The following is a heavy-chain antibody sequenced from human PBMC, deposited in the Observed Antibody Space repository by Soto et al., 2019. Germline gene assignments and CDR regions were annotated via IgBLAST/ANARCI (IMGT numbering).Heavy chain of an antibody. Sequence: EVQLVESGGGLVQPGGSLRLSCAASGFTFSSYWMSWVRQAPGKGLEWVANIKQDGSEKYYVDSVKGRFTISRDNAKNSLYLQMNSLRAEDTAVYYCARAGRIAAAEYYYYYYMDVWGKGTTVTVSS. CDR3: ARAGRIAAAEYYYYYYMDV. CDR2: IKQDGSEK. CDR1: GFTFSSYW. V-gene: IGHV3-7*01. D-gene: IGHD6-13*01. J-gene: IGHJ6*03.